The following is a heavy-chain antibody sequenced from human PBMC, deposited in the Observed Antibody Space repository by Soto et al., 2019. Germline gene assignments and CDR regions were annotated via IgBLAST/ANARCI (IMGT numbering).Heavy chain of an antibody. CDR3: ARRNRSGIAAACTFDY. CDR2: IYYSGST. Sequence: QVQLQESGPGLVKPSQTLSLTCTVSGGSISSGGYYWSWIRQHPGKGLEWIGYIYYSGSTYYNPSLKSRVTISVDTSKNQCSLKLSSVTAADTAGYSCARRNRSGIAAACTFDYWGQGTLVTVSS. V-gene: IGHV4-31*03. D-gene: IGHD6-13*01. CDR1: GGSISSGGYY. J-gene: IGHJ4*02.